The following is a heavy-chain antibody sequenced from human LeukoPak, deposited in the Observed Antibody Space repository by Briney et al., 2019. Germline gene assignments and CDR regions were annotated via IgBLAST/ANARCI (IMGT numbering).Heavy chain of an antibody. J-gene: IGHJ4*02. V-gene: IGHV4-34*01. CDR1: GGSFSGYY. D-gene: IGHD6-19*01. CDR2: INHSGST. Sequence: SENLSLTCAVYGGSFSGYYWSWIRQPPGKGLEWIGEINHSGSTNYNPSLKSRVTISVDTSKNQFSLKLSSVTAADTAVYYCARGSRQWLVRYFDYWGQGTLVTVSS. CDR3: ARGSRQWLVRYFDY.